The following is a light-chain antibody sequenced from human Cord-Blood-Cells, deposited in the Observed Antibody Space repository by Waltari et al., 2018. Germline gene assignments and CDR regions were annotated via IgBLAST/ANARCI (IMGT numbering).Light chain of an antibody. J-gene: IGKJ4*01. CDR1: QGIRSY. V-gene: IGKV1-39*01. CDR2: AAS. CDR3: QQSYSTPRT. Sequence: DIQMTQSLSSLSASVGDRVTITCRASQGIRSYLNWYQQKPGKAPKLLIYAASSLQSGVPSRFSGSGSGTDFTLTISSLQPKDVATYYCQQSYSTPRTFGGGTKVEIK.